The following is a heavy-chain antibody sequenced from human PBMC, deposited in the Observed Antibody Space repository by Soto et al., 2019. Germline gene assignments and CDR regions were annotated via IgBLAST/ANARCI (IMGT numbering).Heavy chain of an antibody. CDR1: GFTFSSYW. J-gene: IGHJ6*02. CDR2: INSDGSST. Sequence: GGSLRLSCAASGFTFSSYWMHWVRQAPGKGLVWVSRINSDGSSTSYADSVRGRFTISRDNAKNTLYLQMNSLRAEDTAVYYCARVAARPFYYYYGMDVWGQGTTVTVSS. CDR3: ARVAARPFYYYYGMDV. D-gene: IGHD6-6*01. V-gene: IGHV3-74*01.